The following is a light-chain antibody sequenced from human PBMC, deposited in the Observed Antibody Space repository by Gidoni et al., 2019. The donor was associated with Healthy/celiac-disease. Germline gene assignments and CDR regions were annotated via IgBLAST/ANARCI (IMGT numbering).Light chain of an antibody. CDR2: GNS. CDR3: QGYDSSLRV. CDR1: SSNIGARYD. V-gene: IGLV1-40*01. Sequence: QSVLPQPPPVSPAPRQRVPISCTGSSSNIGARYDVHWYHQLPGTAPKLPIYGNSNRPSGVPDRFSGSKSGTSASLAITGHQAEDEADYYCQGYDSSLRVFGGGTKLTVL. J-gene: IGLJ2*01.